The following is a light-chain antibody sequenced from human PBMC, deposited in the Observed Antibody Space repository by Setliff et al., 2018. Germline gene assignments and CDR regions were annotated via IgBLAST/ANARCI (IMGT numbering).Light chain of an antibody. CDR3: SSYTSSSTLPV. J-gene: IGLJ3*02. CDR1: SSDVGGYNY. V-gene: IGLV2-14*01. Sequence: QSALTQPASVSGSPGQSITISCTGTSSDVGGYNYVSWYQQHPGKAPKLMIYDVSKRPSGVSNRFSGSKSGNTASLTISGLQAEDEADYYCSSYTSSSTLPVFGGGTKVTVL. CDR2: DVS.